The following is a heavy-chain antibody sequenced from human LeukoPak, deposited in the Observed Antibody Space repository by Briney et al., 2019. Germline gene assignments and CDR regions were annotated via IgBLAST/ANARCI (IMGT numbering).Heavy chain of an antibody. J-gene: IGHJ4*02. CDR2: INHSGST. V-gene: IGHV4-34*01. D-gene: IGHD6-19*01. Sequence: SETLSLTCAVYGGSFSGYYWSWVRQPPGKGLEWIGEINHSGSTNYNPSLKSRVTISVDTSKNQFSLKLSSVTAADTAVYYCARPSGRHFDYWGQGTLVTVSS. CDR3: ARPSGRHFDY. CDR1: GGSFSGYY.